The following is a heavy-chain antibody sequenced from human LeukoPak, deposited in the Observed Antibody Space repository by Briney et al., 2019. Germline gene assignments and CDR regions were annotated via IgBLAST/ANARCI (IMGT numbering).Heavy chain of an antibody. CDR3: ARDHVGNQWLVGGVDY. CDR1: GGSISSSSYY. Sequence: PSETLSLTCTVSGGSISSSSYYWGWIRQPPGKGLEWIGSIYYSGSTYYNPSLKSRVTISVDTSKNQFSLKMRSVTAADTAVYYCARDHVGNQWLVGGVDYWGQGTLVTVSS. D-gene: IGHD6-19*01. J-gene: IGHJ4*02. CDR2: IYYSGST. V-gene: IGHV4-39*07.